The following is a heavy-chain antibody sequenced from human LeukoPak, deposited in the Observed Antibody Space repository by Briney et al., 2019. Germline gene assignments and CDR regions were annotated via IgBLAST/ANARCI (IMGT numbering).Heavy chain of an antibody. Sequence: SETLSLTCAVYGGSFSGYYWSWIRQPPGRGLEWIGEIHHSGSTNYNPSLKSRVTISVGTSKNQFSLKLSSVTAADTALYYCARALENYYGSGTYPYFWGQGTLVTVSS. CDR3: ARALENYYGSGTYPYF. CDR2: IHHSGST. J-gene: IGHJ4*02. CDR1: GGSFSGYY. D-gene: IGHD3-10*01. V-gene: IGHV4-34*01.